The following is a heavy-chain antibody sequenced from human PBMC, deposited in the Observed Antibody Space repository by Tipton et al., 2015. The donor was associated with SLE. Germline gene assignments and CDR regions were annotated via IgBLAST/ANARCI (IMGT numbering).Heavy chain of an antibody. J-gene: IGHJ3*02. Sequence: TLSLTCSVSGGSISTDYWSWIRQPPGKGLEWIGYISYSGSTNYNPSLKSRVTISVDTPKNQFSLKLSFVTAADTAVYYCARDKPYDIWGQGTMVTVSS. CDR2: ISYSGST. CDR3: ARDKPYDI. D-gene: IGHD2-15*01. V-gene: IGHV4-59*08. CDR1: GGSISTDY.